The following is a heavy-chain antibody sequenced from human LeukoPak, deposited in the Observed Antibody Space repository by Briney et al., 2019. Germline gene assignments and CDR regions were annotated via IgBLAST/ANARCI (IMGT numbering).Heavy chain of an antibody. CDR3: ARADITMVRGVTSSWFDP. CDR1: GGSFSGYY. V-gene: IGHV4-34*01. CDR2: INHSGST. J-gene: IGHJ5*02. Sequence: PSETLSLTCAVYGGSFSGYYWSWIRQPPGKGLEWIGEINHSGSTNYNPSLKSRVTISVDTSKNQFSLKLSSVTAADTAVYYCARADITMVRGVTSSWFDPWGQGTLVTVSS. D-gene: IGHD3-10*01.